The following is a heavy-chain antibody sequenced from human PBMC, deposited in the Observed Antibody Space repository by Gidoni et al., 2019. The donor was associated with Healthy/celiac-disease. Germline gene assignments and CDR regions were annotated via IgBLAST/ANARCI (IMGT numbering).Heavy chain of an antibody. CDR3: AKDVEYYYDSSGYPDY. CDR2: ISGSGGST. D-gene: IGHD3-22*01. J-gene: IGHJ4*02. CDR1: GFTFSSYA. Sequence: EVQLLESGGGLVQPGGSLSLSCAASGFTFSSYAMRWVRQAPGTGLEWVSAISGSGGSTYYADSVKGRFTISRDNSKNTLYLQMNSLRAEDTAVYYCAKDVEYYYDSSGYPDYWGQGTLVTVSS. V-gene: IGHV3-23*01.